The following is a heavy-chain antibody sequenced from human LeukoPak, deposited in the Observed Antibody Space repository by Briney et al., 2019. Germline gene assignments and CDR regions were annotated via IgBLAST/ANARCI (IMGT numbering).Heavy chain of an antibody. Sequence: GGSLRLSCAASGFTFSSYAMSWVRQAPGKGLEWVSAISGSGGSTYYADSVKGRFTISRDNSKNTLYLQMNSLRAEDTAVYYCAKVLSSAWPPGWFAPWAREPWSPSPQ. D-gene: IGHD3-10*01. J-gene: IGHJ5*02. CDR1: GFTFSSYA. CDR3: AKVLSSAWPPGWFAP. CDR2: ISGSGGST. V-gene: IGHV3-23*01.